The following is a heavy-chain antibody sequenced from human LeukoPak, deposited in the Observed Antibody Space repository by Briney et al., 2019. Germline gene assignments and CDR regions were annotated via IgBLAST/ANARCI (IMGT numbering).Heavy chain of an antibody. J-gene: IGHJ4*02. V-gene: IGHV1-18*01. CDR2: ISAYNSNT. D-gene: IGHD6-13*01. CDR3: ARAAGGGYFDF. CDR1: GYSFTSYG. Sequence: ASVKVSCKASGYSFTSYGISWVRQAPGQGLEWMGWISAYNSNTNYAQNLQGRVTMTTDTSTSTVYLDLRSLRSDDTAVYYCARAAGGGYFDFWGQGTLVTVSS.